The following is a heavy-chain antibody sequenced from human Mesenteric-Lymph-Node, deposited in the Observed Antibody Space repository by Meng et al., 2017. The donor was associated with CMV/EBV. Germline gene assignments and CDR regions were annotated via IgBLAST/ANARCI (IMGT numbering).Heavy chain of an antibody. Sequence: GFTFSDYYMSWFRQAPGKGLEWVSYISTSSSYINYADSVKGRFTISRDNAKNSLYVQMNSLTAEDTAVYYCARARGYSGYVRSGFDYWGQGALVTVSS. V-gene: IGHV3-11*06. CDR1: GFTFSDYY. CDR3: ARARGYSGYVRSGFDY. D-gene: IGHD5-12*01. J-gene: IGHJ4*02. CDR2: ISTSSSYI.